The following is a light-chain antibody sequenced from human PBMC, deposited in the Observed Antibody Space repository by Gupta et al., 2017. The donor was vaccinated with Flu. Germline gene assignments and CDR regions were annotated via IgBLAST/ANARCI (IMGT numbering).Light chain of an antibody. J-gene: IGKJ1*01. V-gene: IGKV4-1*01. Sequence: SLGASTAINCKSSQSLLSRSNNKNYVAWYQQKPGQPPKLLISWACTRESGVPDRFSGSGSGTDFTLTIGSLQAEDVAIYYCQQYVNSLWTFGQGTKVEI. CDR1: QSLLSRSNNKNY. CDR3: QQYVNSLWT. CDR2: WAC.